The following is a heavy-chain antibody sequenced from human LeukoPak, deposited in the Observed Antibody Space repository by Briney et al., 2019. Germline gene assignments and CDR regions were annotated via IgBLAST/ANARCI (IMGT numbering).Heavy chain of an antibody. CDR1: GGSISSYY. D-gene: IGHD6-19*01. J-gene: IGHJ6*02. Sequence: SETLSLTCTVSGGSISSYYWSWIRQPPGKGLEWIGYIYYSGSTNHNPSLKSRVTISVDTSKNQFSLKLSSVTAADTAVYYCARDSAVAGPNYYYYYGMDVWGQGTTVTVSS. CDR3: ARDSAVAGPNYYYYYGMDV. V-gene: IGHV4-59*01. CDR2: IYYSGST.